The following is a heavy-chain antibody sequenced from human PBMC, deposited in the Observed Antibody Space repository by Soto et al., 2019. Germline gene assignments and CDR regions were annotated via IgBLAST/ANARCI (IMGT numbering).Heavy chain of an antibody. V-gene: IGHV3-7*01. CDR3: ASPRAVTSGWDR. CDR1: GFTLNSW. J-gene: IGHJ5*02. D-gene: IGHD4-17*01. Sequence: SLRLSGTPSGFTLNSWMSWVRQAPGKGLEWVANIKEEGSEIQYVDSVKGRFTISRDTAKNSLYLEMNRLRVEDTAVYYCASPRAVTSGWDRWGQGTLVTVSS. CDR2: IKEEGSEI.